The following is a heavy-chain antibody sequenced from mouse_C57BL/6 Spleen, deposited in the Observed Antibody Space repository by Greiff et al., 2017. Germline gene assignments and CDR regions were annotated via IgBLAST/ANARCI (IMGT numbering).Heavy chain of an antibody. CDR2: INPGSGGT. CDR1: GYAFTNYL. Sequence: VQLQESGAELVRPGTSVKVSCKASGYAFTNYLIEWVKQRPGQGLEWIGVINPGSGGTNYNEKFKGKATLTADKSSSTAYMQLSSLTSEDSAVYFCARERVTTVVPYWYFDVWGTGTTVTVSS. CDR3: ARERVTTVVPYWYFDV. J-gene: IGHJ1*03. D-gene: IGHD1-1*01. V-gene: IGHV1-54*01.